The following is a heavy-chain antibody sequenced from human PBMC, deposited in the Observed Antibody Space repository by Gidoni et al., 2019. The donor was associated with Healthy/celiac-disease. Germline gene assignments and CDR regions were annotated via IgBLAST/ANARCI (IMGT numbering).Heavy chain of an antibody. J-gene: IGHJ4*02. V-gene: IGHV1-18*01. CDR3: ARAIRIRDPVDY. D-gene: IGHD2-15*01. CDR1: GYTFTSYG. Sequence: QVPLVQSGAAVKNPGASVKVSCTASGYTFTSYGISWVRQAPGQGLEWMGWISAYNGNTNYAQKLQGRVTMTTDTSTSTAYRELRSLRSDDTAVYYWARAIRIRDPVDYWGQGTLVTVSS. CDR2: ISAYNGNT.